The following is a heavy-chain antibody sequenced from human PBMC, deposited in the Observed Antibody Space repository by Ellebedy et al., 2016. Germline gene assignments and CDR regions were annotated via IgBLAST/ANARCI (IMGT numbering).Heavy chain of an antibody. D-gene: IGHD1-20*01. Sequence: SETLSLXXTVSGGSISSSSYYWGWIRQPPGKGLEWIGSIYYSGSTYYNPSLKSRVTISVDTSKNQFSLKLSSVTAADTAVYYCARDLPNWNDPEEADYWGQGTLVTVSS. CDR1: GGSISSSSYY. V-gene: IGHV4-39*02. CDR3: ARDLPNWNDPEEADY. J-gene: IGHJ4*02. CDR2: IYYSGST.